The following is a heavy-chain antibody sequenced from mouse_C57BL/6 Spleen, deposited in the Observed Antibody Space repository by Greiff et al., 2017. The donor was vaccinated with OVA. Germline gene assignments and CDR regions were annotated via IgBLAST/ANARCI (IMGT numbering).Heavy chain of an antibody. V-gene: IGHV1-52*01. CDR3: ARWDDYDDWFAD. J-gene: IGHJ3*01. D-gene: IGHD2-4*01. Sequence: QVQLQQPGAELVRPGSSVKLSCKASGYTFTSYWMHWVKQRPIQGLEWIGDIDPSDSETHYNQKFKDKATLTVDKSSSTAYMQLSSLTSEDSAVYDCARWDDYDDWFADWGQGTLVTVSA. CDR1: GYTFTSYW. CDR2: IDPSDSET.